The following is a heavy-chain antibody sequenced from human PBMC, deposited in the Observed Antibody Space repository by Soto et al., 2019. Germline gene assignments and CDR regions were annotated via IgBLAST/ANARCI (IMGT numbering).Heavy chain of an antibody. CDR1: GFTFSSYW. D-gene: IGHD1-7*01. J-gene: IGHJ4*02. CDR3: AKDMNSVPEY. V-gene: IGHV3-74*01. CDR2: IKTDGSIT. Sequence: GGSLRLSCAASGFTFSSYWMYWVRQAPGKGLVWVSRIKTDGSITSYADSVKGRFTVSRDNARDMLYLQMNSLRAEDTAVYYCAKDMNSVPEYWGQVTLVTVAS.